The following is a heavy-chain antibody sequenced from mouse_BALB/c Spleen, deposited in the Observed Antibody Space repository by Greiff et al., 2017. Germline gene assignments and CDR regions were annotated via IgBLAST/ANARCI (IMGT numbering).Heavy chain of an antibody. Sequence: EVQRVESGPGLVKPSQSLSLTCSVTGYSITSGYYWNWIRQFPGNKLEWMGYISYDGSNNYNPSLKNRISITRDTSKNQFFLKLNSVTTEDTATYYCARDRGGTSYWGQGTTLTVSS. CDR2: ISYDGSN. J-gene: IGHJ2*01. D-gene: IGHD4-1*01. V-gene: IGHV3-6*02. CDR3: ARDRGGTSY. CDR1: GYSITSGYY.